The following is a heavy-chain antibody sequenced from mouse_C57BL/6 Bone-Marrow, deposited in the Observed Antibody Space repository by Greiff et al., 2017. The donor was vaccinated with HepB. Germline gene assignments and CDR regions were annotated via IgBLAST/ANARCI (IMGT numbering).Heavy chain of an antibody. CDR3: ARWYYDYVPFAY. CDR2: IYPRSGNT. Sequence: QVQLQQSGAELARPGASVKLSCKASGYTFTSYGISWVKQRTGQGLEWIGEIYPRSGNTYYNEKFKGKATLTADKSSSTAYMELRSLTSEDSAVYFCARWYYDYVPFAYWGQGTLVTVSA. V-gene: IGHV1-81*01. J-gene: IGHJ3*01. CDR1: GYTFTSYG. D-gene: IGHD2-4*01.